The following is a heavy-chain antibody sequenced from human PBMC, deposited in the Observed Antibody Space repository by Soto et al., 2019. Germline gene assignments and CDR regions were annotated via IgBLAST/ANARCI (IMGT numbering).Heavy chain of an antibody. J-gene: IGHJ6*02. CDR1: GLSLSTYS. V-gene: IGHV3-48*02. D-gene: IGHD3-10*01. Sequence: EVQLVESGGGLVQRGGSLRLSCAASGLSLSTYSLNWVRQAPRKGLEWVSYISGSSDTIYYADSVKGRFTISRDNAKNSLYLQMNSLRDDHSAIHFCAKAFDLQYCMYVWGQGTTVTVSS. CDR2: ISGSSDTI. CDR3: AKAFDLQYCMYV.